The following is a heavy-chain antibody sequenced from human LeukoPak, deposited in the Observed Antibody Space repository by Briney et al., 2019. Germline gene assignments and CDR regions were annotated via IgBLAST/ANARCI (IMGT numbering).Heavy chain of an antibody. CDR1: GGSISSYY. D-gene: IGHD2-15*01. V-gene: IGHV4-4*07. CDR3: ARVRVVAATHYYYYGMDV. Sequence: SETLSLTCTVSGGSISSYYWSWIRQPVGKGLEWIGRIYTSGSTNYNPSLKSRVTISVDTSKNQFSLKLSSVTAADTAVYYCARVRVVAATHYYYYGMDVWGQGTTVTVSS. CDR2: IYTSGST. J-gene: IGHJ6*02.